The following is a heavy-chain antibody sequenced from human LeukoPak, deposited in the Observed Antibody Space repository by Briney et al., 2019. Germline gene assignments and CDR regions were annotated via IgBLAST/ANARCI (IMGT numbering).Heavy chain of an antibody. CDR1: GFTFSSYA. CDR3: AKYLYSYYYYGMYV. D-gene: IGHD2-15*01. Sequence: PGGSLRLSCAASGFTFSSYAMSWVRQAPGKGLEWVSAISGSGGSTYYADSVKGRFTISRDNSKNTLYLQMNSLRAEDTAVYYCAKYLYSYYYYGMYVWGQGTTVTVTS. CDR2: ISGSGGST. V-gene: IGHV3-23*01. J-gene: IGHJ6*02.